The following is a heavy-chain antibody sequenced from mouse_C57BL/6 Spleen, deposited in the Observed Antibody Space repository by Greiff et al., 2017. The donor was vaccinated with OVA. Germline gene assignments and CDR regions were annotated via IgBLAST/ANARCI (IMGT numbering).Heavy chain of an antibody. CDR1: GFTFSDYY. CDR3: ARIYDGYYGAMDY. Sequence: EVMLVESEGGLVQPGSSMKLSCTASGFTFSDYYMAWVRQVPEKGLEWVANINYDGSSTYYLDSLKSRFIISRDNAKNILYLQMSSLKSEDTATYYCARIYDGYYGAMDYWGQGTSVTVSS. CDR2: INYDGSST. D-gene: IGHD2-3*01. J-gene: IGHJ4*01. V-gene: IGHV5-16*01.